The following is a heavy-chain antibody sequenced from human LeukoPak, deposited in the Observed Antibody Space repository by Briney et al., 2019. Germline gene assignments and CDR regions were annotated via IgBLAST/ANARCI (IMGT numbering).Heavy chain of an antibody. V-gene: IGHV3-7*03. CDR1: GLPFSTYW. D-gene: IGHD1-1*01. CDR3: TTALYDWNDVNY. Sequence: GSLRLSCAASGLPFSTYWMSWVRQAPGKGLEWVANIKKDGSEKYYVDSVKGRFTISRDNAKNSLYLQMNSLKTEDTAVYYCTTALYDWNDVNYWDQGTLVTVSS. J-gene: IGHJ4*02. CDR2: IKKDGSEK.